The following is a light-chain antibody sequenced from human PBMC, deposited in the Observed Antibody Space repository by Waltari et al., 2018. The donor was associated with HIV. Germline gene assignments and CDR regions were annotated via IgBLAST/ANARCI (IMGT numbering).Light chain of an antibody. Sequence: DVQMTQSPSSLSAFVGDRVTITCRVSQGIGIFLAWFQQKPGKVPKLLISGASTLQSGVPSRFSGSGSGTDFALTISSLQPEDVASYYCQKYNSAPFTFGPGTKVDLK. CDR2: GAS. J-gene: IGKJ3*01. CDR3: QKYNSAPFT. V-gene: IGKV1-27*01. CDR1: QGIGIF.